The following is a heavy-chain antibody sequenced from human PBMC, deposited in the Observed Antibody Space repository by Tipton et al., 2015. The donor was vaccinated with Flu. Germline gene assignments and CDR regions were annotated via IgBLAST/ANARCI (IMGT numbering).Heavy chain of an antibody. CDR3: ARDHYDFWSGYSRAFDI. CDR1: GGSISSGGYY. D-gene: IGHD3-3*01. CDR2: IYYSGST. Sequence: TLSLTCTVSGGSISSGGYYWSWIRQHPGKGLEWIGYIYYSGSTYYNPSLKSRVTISVDTSKNQFSLKLSSVTAADTAVYYCARDHYDFWSGYSRAFDIWGQGTMVTVSS. J-gene: IGHJ3*02. V-gene: IGHV4-31*03.